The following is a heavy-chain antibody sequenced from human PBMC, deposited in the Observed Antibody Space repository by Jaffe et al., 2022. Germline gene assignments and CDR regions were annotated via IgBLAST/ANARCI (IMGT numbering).Heavy chain of an antibody. J-gene: IGHJ5*02. CDR2: ISASGGST. V-gene: IGHV3-23*01. CDR1: GFTFSSYG. CDR3: AKDSRDTGRSVRYNSFDP. D-gene: IGHD3-10*01. Sequence: EVQLLESGGGWVQPGGSLRLSCAASGFTFSSYGMSWVRQAPGKGLEWVSGISASGGSTAYADSVKGRFTMSRDNAKNTLYLQMNSLRVEDTALYYCAKDSRDTGRSVRYNSFDPWGQGTLVTVSS.